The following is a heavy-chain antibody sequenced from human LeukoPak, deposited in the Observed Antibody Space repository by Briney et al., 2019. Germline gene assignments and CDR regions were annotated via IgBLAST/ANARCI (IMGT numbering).Heavy chain of an antibody. CDR2: IYSGGST. J-gene: IGHJ4*02. CDR3: ARPMNEYDSSGFFHY. Sequence: PGGSLRLSCAASGFTVSSNYMSWVRQAPGKGLEWVSVIYSGGSTYYADSVKGRFTISRDNSKNTLHLQMNSLRVEDTAVYYCARPMNEYDSSGFFHYWGQGTLVTVSS. V-gene: IGHV3-66*04. D-gene: IGHD3-22*01. CDR1: GFTVSSNY.